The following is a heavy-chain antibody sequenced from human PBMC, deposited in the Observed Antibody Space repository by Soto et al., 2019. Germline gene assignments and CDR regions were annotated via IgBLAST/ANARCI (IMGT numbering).Heavy chain of an antibody. CDR1: GGSISSSSYY. V-gene: IGHV4-39*01. CDR3: ATTYSSSPEFWFDP. CDR2: IYYSGST. J-gene: IGHJ5*02. D-gene: IGHD6-13*01. Sequence: SETLSLTCTVSGGSISSSSYYWGWIRQPPGKGLEWIGSIYYSGSTYYNPSLKSRVTISVDTSKNQFSLKLSSVTAADTAVYYCATTYSSSPEFWFDPWGQGTLVTVSS.